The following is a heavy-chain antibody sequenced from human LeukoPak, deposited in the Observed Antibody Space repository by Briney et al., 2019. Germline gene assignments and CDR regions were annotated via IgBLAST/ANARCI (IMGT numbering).Heavy chain of an antibody. CDR3: ARGFIAAAGTIAY. J-gene: IGHJ4*02. Sequence: ASVKVSCKASGYTFTGYYMHWVRQAPGQGLEWMGWINTNTGNPTYAQGFTGRFVFSLDTSVSTAYLQISSLKAEDTAVYYCARGFIAAAGTIAYWGQGTLVTVSS. D-gene: IGHD6-13*01. CDR2: INTNTGNP. CDR1: GYTFTGYY. V-gene: IGHV7-4-1*02.